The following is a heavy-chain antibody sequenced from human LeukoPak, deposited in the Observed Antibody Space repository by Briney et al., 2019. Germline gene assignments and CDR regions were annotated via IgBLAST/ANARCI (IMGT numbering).Heavy chain of an antibody. CDR3: ARDQGSPSEDWFDP. D-gene: IGHD6-13*01. Sequence: PSETLSLTCTVSGYSISSGYYWGWIRQPPGKGLEWIGSIYHSGSTYYNPSFKSRVTISVDTSKNQFPLKLSSVTAADTAVYYCARDQGSPSEDWFDPWGQGTLVTVSS. J-gene: IGHJ5*02. CDR1: GYSISSGYY. V-gene: IGHV4-38-2*02. CDR2: IYHSGST.